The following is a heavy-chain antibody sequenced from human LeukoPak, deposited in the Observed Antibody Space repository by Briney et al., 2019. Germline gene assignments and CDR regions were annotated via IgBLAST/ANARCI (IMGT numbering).Heavy chain of an antibody. CDR2: IKSKTDGGTT. CDR1: GFTFSNAW. V-gene: IGHV3-15*01. CDR3: TTVQELRYFDWLLEGVDYTDY. D-gene: IGHD3-9*01. J-gene: IGHJ4*02. Sequence: GGSLRLSCAASGFTFSNAWMSWVRQAPGKGLEWVGRIKSKTDGGTTDCAAPVKGRFTISGDDSKNTVYLQMNSLKTEDTAVYYCTTVQELRYFDWLLEGVDYTDYWGQGTLVTVSS.